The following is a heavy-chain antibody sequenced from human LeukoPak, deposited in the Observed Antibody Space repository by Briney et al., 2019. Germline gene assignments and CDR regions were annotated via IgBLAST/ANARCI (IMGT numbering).Heavy chain of an antibody. V-gene: IGHV1-2*02. CDR3: ARGSGGSSKYYFDY. D-gene: IGHD1-26*01. CDR1: GYTFTGYY. CDR2: VNPNSGGT. Sequence: ASVKVSCKASGYTFTGYYMHWVRRAPGQGLEWMGWVNPNSGGTNYAQKFQGRVTMTRDTSISTAYMELSRLRSDDTAVYYCARGSGGSSKYYFDYWGQGTLVTVSS. J-gene: IGHJ4*02.